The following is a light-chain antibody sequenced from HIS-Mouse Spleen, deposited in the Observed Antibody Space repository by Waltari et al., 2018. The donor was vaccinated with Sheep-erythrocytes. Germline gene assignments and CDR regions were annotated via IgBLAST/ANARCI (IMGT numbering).Light chain of an antibody. CDR1: QGISSL. J-gene: IGKJ5*01. CDR3: QQANSFPIT. CDR2: AAS. Sequence: DIQMTQSPSSASASVGDRVTITCRASQGISSLLASYQQEPGKAPKLLFYAASSLQSGVPSRFSGSGSGKDFTLTISSLQPEHFATYFRQQANSFPITFGQGTRLEIK. V-gene: IGKV1-12*01.